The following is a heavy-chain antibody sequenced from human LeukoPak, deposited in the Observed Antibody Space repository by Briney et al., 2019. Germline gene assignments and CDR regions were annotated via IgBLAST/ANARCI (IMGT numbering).Heavy chain of an antibody. CDR3: ARLDYSSSYYDS. J-gene: IGHJ4*02. Sequence: PSETLSLTCTVSGGSISSSSHYWGWIRQPPGKGLEWIGSIYYSGSTYHNPSLKSRVTMSVDTSKNQFSLTLTSVTAADTAIYYCARLDYSSSYYDSWGQGTLVTVSS. CDR1: GGSISSSSHY. CDR2: IYYSGST. V-gene: IGHV4-39*01. D-gene: IGHD6-13*01.